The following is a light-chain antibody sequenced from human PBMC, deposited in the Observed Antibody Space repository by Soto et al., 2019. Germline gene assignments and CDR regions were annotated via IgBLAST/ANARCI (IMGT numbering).Light chain of an antibody. CDR3: ERYCGATRT. J-gene: IGKJ1*01. CDR1: RSVSSY. CDR2: GAS. Sequence: RATRSVSSYLAWYQQKPGQAPRLLIYGASRRATDIPDRITGSGSGTDYELSIRSRDPDGSAVSYCERYCGATRTFGQGTKVDIK. V-gene: IGKV3-20*01.